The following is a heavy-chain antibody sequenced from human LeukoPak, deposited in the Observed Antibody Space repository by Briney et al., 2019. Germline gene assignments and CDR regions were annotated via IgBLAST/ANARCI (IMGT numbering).Heavy chain of an antibody. D-gene: IGHD2-2*01. CDR3: ARAGIVVVTSFMDV. Sequence: GGSLRLSCAASGFTFSSYAMSWVRQAPGKGLEWVSAISGSGGSTYYADSVKGRFTISRDNAKNSLYLQMNSLRAEDTAVYYCARAGIVVVTSFMDVWGKGTTVTVSS. CDR1: GFTFSSYA. V-gene: IGHV3-23*01. J-gene: IGHJ6*03. CDR2: ISGSGGST.